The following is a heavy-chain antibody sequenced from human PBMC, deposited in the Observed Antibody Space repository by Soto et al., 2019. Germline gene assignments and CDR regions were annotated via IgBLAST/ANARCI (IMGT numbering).Heavy chain of an antibody. CDR2: MSHSGGT. V-gene: IGHV4-34*01. J-gene: IGHJ3*02. D-gene: IGHD1-1*01. Sequence: QVQLQQWGAGLLKPSETLSLTCAVYGGFVSSGSYYWSWIRQPPGKGLEWIGEMSHSGGTHFNPSLKILVTISVDTSKNQFFLKMRSVTAADTALYYCARVERGTATTVVDAFDIWGPGTMVTVSS. CDR1: GGFVSSGSYY. CDR3: ARVERGTATTVVDAFDI.